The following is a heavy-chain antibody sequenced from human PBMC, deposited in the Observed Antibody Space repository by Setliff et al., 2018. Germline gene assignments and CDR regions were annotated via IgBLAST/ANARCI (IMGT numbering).Heavy chain of an antibody. Sequence: ASVKVSCKASGYTFTSYAMNWVRQAPGQGLEWMGWINTNTGNPTYAQGFTGRFVFSLDTSVSTAYLQISSLKSEDTAVYYCARGSRFGTIVYKGDYYMDVWGKGTTVTVSS. D-gene: IGHD3-10*01. CDR3: ARGSRFGTIVYKGDYYMDV. J-gene: IGHJ6*03. V-gene: IGHV7-4-1*02. CDR1: GYTFTSYA. CDR2: INTNTGNP.